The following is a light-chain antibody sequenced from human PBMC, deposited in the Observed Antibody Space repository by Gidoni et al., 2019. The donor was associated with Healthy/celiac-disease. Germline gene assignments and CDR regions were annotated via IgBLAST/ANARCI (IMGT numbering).Light chain of an antibody. Sequence: DIQMTQSPSSLSASVGDRVTITCRASQSISSYLNWYQQKPGKAPKLLIYAASSLQSGVPSRLSGSGSGTDFTLTISSLQPEDFATYYGQQSYSTLWRFGQGTKVEIK. CDR2: AAS. J-gene: IGKJ1*01. V-gene: IGKV1-39*01. CDR1: QSISSY. CDR3: QQSYSTLWR.